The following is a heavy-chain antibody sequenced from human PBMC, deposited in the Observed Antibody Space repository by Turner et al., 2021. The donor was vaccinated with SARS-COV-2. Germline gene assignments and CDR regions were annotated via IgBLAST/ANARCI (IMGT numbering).Heavy chain of an antibody. Sequence: QVQLVQSGAEVKKPGASVKVSCKASGYTLTGYYMHWVRQAPGQGLGWMGWINPNSGGTNYAQKFQGRVTMTRDTSISTAYMELSRLRSGDTAVYYCARPRDYYYYMDVWGKGTTVTVSS. V-gene: IGHV1-2*02. CDR3: ARPRDYYYYMDV. J-gene: IGHJ6*03. CDR2: INPNSGGT. CDR1: GYTLTGYY.